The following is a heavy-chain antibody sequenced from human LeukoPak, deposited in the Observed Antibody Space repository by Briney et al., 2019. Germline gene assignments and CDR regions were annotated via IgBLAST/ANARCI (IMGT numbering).Heavy chain of an antibody. CDR2: IYTSGST. CDR1: GYSISSGYY. Sequence: SETLSLTCTVSGYSISSGYYWSWIRQPAGKGLEWIGRIYTSGSTNYNPSLKSRVTMSVDTSKNQFSLKLSSVTAADTAVYYCARDSYCSSTSCYGYYYYYMDVWGKGTTVTISS. D-gene: IGHD2-2*01. V-gene: IGHV4-4*07. CDR3: ARDSYCSSTSCYGYYYYYMDV. J-gene: IGHJ6*03.